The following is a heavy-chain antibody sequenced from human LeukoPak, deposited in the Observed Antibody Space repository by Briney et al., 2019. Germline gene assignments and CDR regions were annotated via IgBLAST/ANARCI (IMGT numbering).Heavy chain of an antibody. CDR1: GYTFTSYY. Sequence: ASVKVSCKASGYTFTSYYMHWVRQAPGQGLEWMGIINPSGGSTSYAQKFQGRVTMTRDTSTSTVYMELSSLRSEDTAVYYYARDYYDSSGHGGPSSFDYWGQGTLVTVSS. J-gene: IGHJ4*02. CDR2: INPSGGST. V-gene: IGHV1-46*01. D-gene: IGHD3-22*01. CDR3: ARDYYDSSGHGGPSSFDY.